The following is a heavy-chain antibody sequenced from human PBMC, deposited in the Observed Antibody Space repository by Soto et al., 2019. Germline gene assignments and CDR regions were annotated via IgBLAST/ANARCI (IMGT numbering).Heavy chain of an antibody. CDR2: IYSGGST. Sequence: GGSLRLSCAASGFTVSNNYMSWVRQAPGKGLEWVSVIYSGGSTYYADSVKGRFTISRHNSKNTPYLQMNSLKTEDTAVYYCAREYSGSYFYFDYWGQGTLVTVSS. CDR1: GFTVSNNY. D-gene: IGHD1-26*01. J-gene: IGHJ4*02. V-gene: IGHV3-53*04. CDR3: AREYSGSYFYFDY.